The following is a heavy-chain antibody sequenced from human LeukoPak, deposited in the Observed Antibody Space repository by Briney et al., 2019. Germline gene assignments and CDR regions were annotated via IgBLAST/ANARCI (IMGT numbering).Heavy chain of an antibody. CDR1: GFAISDYT. CDR2: ISPSSSYI. J-gene: IGHJ4*02. CDR3: ARGRGCSTMACYPDY. V-gene: IGHV3-21*01. D-gene: IGHD3-10*01. Sequence: GGSLRLSCAASGFAISDYTINWVRQAPGKGLEWVSSISPSSSYIYYADSVKGRFTISRDNAKKSLYLQMNSLRAEDTALYYCARGRGCSTMACYPDYWGQGTLVTVSS.